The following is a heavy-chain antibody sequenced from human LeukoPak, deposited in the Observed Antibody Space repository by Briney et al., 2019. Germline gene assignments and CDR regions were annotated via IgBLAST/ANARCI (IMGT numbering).Heavy chain of an antibody. V-gene: IGHV3-30*18. CDR1: GYTFSSYG. CDR2: ISYDGSNK. Sequence: GGSLRLSCAASGYTFSSYGMHWVRKAPGKGLEWVAVISYDGSNKYYADSVKGRFTISRDNSKNTLYLQMNSLRAEDTAVYYCAKDLMSWGQGTLVTVSS. CDR3: AKDLMS. J-gene: IGHJ5*02. D-gene: IGHD3-10*02.